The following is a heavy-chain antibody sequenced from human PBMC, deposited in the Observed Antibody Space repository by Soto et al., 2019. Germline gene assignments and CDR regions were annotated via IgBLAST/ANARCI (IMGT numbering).Heavy chain of an antibody. CDR3: TRDRMGYSGSGRCVGLCHYYHGMDV. J-gene: IGHJ6*02. V-gene: IGHV4-59*01. CDR1: GGSMNNYY. D-gene: IGHD3-10*01. CDR2: ISYMGTT. Sequence: PSETLSLTCTVSGGSMNNYYWSWIRQAPGKGLQYIGYISYMGTTNYNPSLKSRVTISVDTSKNQFSLKLTSVTAADTALYYCTRDRMGYSGSGRCVGLCHYYHGMDVWGQGTTVTVSS.